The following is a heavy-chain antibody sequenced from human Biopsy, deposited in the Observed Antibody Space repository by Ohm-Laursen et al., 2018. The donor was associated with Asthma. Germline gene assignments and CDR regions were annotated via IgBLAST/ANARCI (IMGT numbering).Heavy chain of an antibody. CDR2: INWNGGST. D-gene: IGHD6-19*01. Sequence: SLRLSCAASGFSLSDYYMSWIRQAPGKGLDWVSGINWNGGSTGYADSVKGRFTISRDNAKNSLYLQMNSLRAEDTALYHCGRDMGGFGSGWFPVEFWGQGTLVTVSS. V-gene: IGHV3-20*01. J-gene: IGHJ4*02. CDR1: GFSLSDYY. CDR3: GRDMGGFGSGWFPVEF.